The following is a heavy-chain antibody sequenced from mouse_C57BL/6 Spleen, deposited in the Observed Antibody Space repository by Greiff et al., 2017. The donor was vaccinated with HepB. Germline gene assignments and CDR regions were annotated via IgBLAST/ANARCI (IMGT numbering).Heavy chain of an antibody. J-gene: IGHJ3*01. CDR2: ITHSGET. CDR1: GFPITSGYY. Sequence: QVQLKESGPGLVKPSQSLFLTCSITGFPITSGYYWIWIRQSPGKPLEWMGYITHSGETFYNPSLQSPISITRETSKNQFFLQLNSVTTEDTAMYYCAGDQHPFAYWGQGTLVTVSA. V-gene: IGHV12-3*01. CDR3: AGDQHPFAY.